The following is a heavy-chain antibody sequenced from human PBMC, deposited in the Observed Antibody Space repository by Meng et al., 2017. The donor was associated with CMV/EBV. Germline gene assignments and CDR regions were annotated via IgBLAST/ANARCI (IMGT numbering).Heavy chain of an antibody. CDR2: IYYVGSA. CDR1: GDSISSYY. Sequence: GSLRLSCTVAGDSISSYYWAWIRQPPGKGLEWIGSIYYVGSANYGRSLSGRVTISMDTSKNQFSLKVSPVTTADTAMYYCARDRNRNLDYWGQGTLVTVSS. CDR3: ARDRNRNLDY. V-gene: IGHV4-59*01. J-gene: IGHJ4*02.